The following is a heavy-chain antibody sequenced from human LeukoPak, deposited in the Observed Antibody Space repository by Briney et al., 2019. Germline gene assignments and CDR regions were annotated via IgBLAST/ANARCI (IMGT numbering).Heavy chain of an antibody. D-gene: IGHD2-21*02. Sequence: GESLKIPCKGSGYRFTSYWIGWVRQMPGKGLEWMGMIYPGDSDTRYSPSFEGQVTISADKSIATAYLQWSGLKASDTAMYYCARHISDCGGDCPFDYWGQGTLVTVSS. CDR3: ARHISDCGGDCPFDY. CDR1: GYRFTSYW. V-gene: IGHV5-51*01. J-gene: IGHJ4*02. CDR2: IYPGDSDT.